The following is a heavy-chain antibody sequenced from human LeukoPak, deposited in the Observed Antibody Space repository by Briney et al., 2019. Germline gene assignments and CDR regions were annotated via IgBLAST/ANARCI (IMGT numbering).Heavy chain of an antibody. V-gene: IGHV3-23*01. CDR2: IGGSGGST. J-gene: IGHJ3*02. CDR1: GFTFGSYA. D-gene: IGHD3-3*01. CDR3: AKGGPDYDFWSGPNGDLVVGDAFDI. Sequence: GGSLRLSCAASGFTFGSYAMSWVRQAPGKGLEWVSAIGGSGGSTYYADSVKGRFTISRDNSKNTLYLQMNSLRAEDTAVYYCAKGGPDYDFWSGPNGDLVVGDAFDIWGQGTMVTVSS.